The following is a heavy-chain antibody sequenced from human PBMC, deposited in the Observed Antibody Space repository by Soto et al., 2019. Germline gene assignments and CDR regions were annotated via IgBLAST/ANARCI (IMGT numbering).Heavy chain of an antibody. D-gene: IGHD3-3*01. CDR3: ARGRPFWSDFYIDH. CDR1: GFRFSDYD. Sequence: EVQLVESGGVMIQRGGSLRLSCEASGFRFSDYDMHWVRQHPGKGLECVSGIGTNADTHYSDSVKGRFTISRENDKNSLFLQMNSLKADDTAVYFCARGRPFWSDFYIDHWGQGTRVTVSS. CDR2: IGTNADT. J-gene: IGHJ1*01. V-gene: IGHV3-13*01.